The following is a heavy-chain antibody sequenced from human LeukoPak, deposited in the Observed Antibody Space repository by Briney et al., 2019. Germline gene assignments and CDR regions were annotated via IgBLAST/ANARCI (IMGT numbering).Heavy chain of an antibody. CDR1: GGTFGSYA. V-gene: IGHV1-69*05. D-gene: IGHD3-3*01. J-gene: IGHJ4*02. Sequence: SVKVSCKASGGTFGSYAISWVRQAPGQGLEWMGRIIPIFGTANYAQKFQGRVTITTDESTSTAYMELSSLRSEDTAVYYCARDPFWSGYYLDYWGQGTLVTVSS. CDR3: ARDPFWSGYYLDY. CDR2: IIPIFGTA.